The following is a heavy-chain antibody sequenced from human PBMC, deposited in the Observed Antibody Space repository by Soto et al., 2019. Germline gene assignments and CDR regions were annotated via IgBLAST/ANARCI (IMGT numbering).Heavy chain of an antibody. D-gene: IGHD2-21*02. CDR2: IYYSGST. J-gene: IGHJ2*01. Sequence: QVQLQESGPGLVKPSETLSLTCTVSGGSISSYYWSWIRQPPGKGLEWIGYIYYSGSTNYNPSLRXXXTISVDTSKNXXAXRXTSVTAADTAVYYCARDRVGLAYCGGDCYSEWYFDLWGRGTLVTVSS. CDR1: GGSISSYY. CDR3: ARDRVGLAYCGGDCYSEWYFDL. V-gene: IGHV4-59*01.